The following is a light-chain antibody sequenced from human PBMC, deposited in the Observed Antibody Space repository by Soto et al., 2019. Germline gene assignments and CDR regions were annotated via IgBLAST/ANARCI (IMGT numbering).Light chain of an antibody. Sequence: VMTQSPLSLPVTAGEPASISCRSSQSLLHSSGYTYLDWYLQKPGQSPQLLIYLGSHRASGVPDRFSGSESGTDFTLKISRVEAEDVGVYYCMQRLQTPWTFGQGTKVDIK. CDR3: MQRLQTPWT. V-gene: IGKV2-28*01. CDR1: QSLLHSSGYTY. CDR2: LGS. J-gene: IGKJ1*01.